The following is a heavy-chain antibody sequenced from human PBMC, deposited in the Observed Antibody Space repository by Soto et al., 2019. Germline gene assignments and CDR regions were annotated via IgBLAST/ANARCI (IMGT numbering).Heavy chain of an antibody. CDR3: ARDRNIRSLGDLKDNYYYYYGMDV. J-gene: IGHJ6*02. V-gene: IGHV4-39*07. CDR1: GGSISSSSYY. Sequence: SETLSLTCTVSGGSISSSSYYWGWIRQPPGKGLEWIGSIYYSGSTYYNPSLKSRVTISVDTSKNQFSLKLSSVTAADTAVYYCARDRNIRSLGDLKDNYYYYYGMDVWGQGTTVTVSS. D-gene: IGHD4-17*01. CDR2: IYYSGST.